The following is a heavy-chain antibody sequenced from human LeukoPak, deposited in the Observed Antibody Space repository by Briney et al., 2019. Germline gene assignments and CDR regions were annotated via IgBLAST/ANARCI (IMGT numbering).Heavy chain of an antibody. D-gene: IGHD3-22*01. CDR1: GFSFDDYT. J-gene: IGHJ3*02. CDR2: ISWDGVST. CDR3: ARDFHRRYYDSSGYNAFDI. Sequence: GGSLRLSCAASGFSFDDYTMHWVRQAPGKGLEWVSLISWDGVSTHYADSVKGRFTISRDNSKNSLYLQMNSLRAEDTAVYYCARDFHRRYYDSSGYNAFDIWGQGTMVTVSS. V-gene: IGHV3-43*01.